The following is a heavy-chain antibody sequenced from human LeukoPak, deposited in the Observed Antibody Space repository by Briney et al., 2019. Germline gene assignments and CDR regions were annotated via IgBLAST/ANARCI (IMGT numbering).Heavy chain of an antibody. Sequence: SETLSLTCTVSGGSISSYYWSRVRQPPGKGLEWIGYIYYSGSTNYNPSLKSRVTISVDTSKNQFSLKLSSVTAADTAVYYCARDGEYCSGGSCYGDAFDIWGQGTMVTVSS. CDR1: GGSISSYY. CDR2: IYYSGST. CDR3: ARDGEYCSGGSCYGDAFDI. V-gene: IGHV4-59*01. J-gene: IGHJ3*02. D-gene: IGHD2-15*01.